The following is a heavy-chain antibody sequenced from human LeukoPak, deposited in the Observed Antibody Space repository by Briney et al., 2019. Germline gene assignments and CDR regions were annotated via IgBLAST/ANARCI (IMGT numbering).Heavy chain of an antibody. V-gene: IGHV4-59*01. D-gene: IGHD5-24*01. CDR1: GGSISSYY. CDR3: ARAWPYYYYGMDV. J-gene: IGHJ6*02. CDR2: IYYSGST. Sequence: SETLSLTCTVSGGSISSYYWSWIRQPPGKGLEWIGYIYYSGSTNYNPSLKSRVTISVDTSKNQFSLKLSSVAAADTAVYYCARAWPYYYYGMDVWGQGTTVTVSS.